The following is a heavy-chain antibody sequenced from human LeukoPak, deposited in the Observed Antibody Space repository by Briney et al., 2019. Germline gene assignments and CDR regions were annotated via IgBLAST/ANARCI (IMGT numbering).Heavy chain of an antibody. J-gene: IGHJ4*02. D-gene: IGHD3-10*01. CDR3: ARRLRYYGSGSYSPGFYFDY. Sequence: GESLKISCKGSGYSFTSYWIGWVRQMPGKGLEWMGIIYPGDPDTRYSPSFQGQVTISADKSISTAYLQWSSLKASDTAMYYCARRLRYYGSGSYSPGFYFDYWGQGTLVTVSS. CDR1: GYSFTSYW. CDR2: IYPGDPDT. V-gene: IGHV5-51*01.